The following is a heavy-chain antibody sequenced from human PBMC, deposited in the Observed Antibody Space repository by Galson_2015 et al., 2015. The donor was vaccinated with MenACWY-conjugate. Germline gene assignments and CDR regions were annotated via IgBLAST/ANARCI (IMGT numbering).Heavy chain of an antibody. V-gene: IGHV3-30*03. Sequence: SLRLSCAASGFTFSSYGMHWVRQAPGKGLEWVAVISYDGSNKYYADSVKGRFTISRDNSKNTLYLQMNSLRAEDTAVYYCASLYSSGWYAMGKGDLDYWGQGTLVTVSS. CDR1: GFTFSSYG. J-gene: IGHJ4*02. CDR2: ISYDGSNK. D-gene: IGHD6-19*01. CDR3: ASLYSSGWYAMGKGDLDY.